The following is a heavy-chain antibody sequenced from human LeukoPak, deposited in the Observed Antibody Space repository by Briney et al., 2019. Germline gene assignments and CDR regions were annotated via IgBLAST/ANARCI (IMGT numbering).Heavy chain of an antibody. D-gene: IGHD6-13*01. CDR1: GCTFSSYG. V-gene: IGHV3-48*04. CDR2: ISSSSNTI. Sequence: QPGGSLRLSCAASGCTFSSYGMNWVRQAPGKGLQWLSYISSSSNTIYYADSVKGRFTTSRDNAKNSLYLQMNSLRAEDTAVYYCARARSDSSTWVWFNPWGQGTLVTVSS. CDR3: ARARSDSSTWVWFNP. J-gene: IGHJ5*02.